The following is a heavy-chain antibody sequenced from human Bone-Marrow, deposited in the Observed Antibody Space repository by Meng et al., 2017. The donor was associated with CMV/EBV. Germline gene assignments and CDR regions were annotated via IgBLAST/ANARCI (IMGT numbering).Heavy chain of an antibody. V-gene: IGHV3-30*02. Sequence: GGSLRLSCAASGLTFSSYGMHWVRQAPGKGLEWVAFIRYDGSNKYYVDPVKGRFTISRDNSKNTLYLQMNSLRPEDTAMYYCAKSRSPPKKVVAGPLDYWGQGTLVTVSS. CDR1: GLTFSSYG. CDR2: IRYDGSNK. J-gene: IGHJ4*02. CDR3: AKSRSPPKKVVAGPLDY. D-gene: IGHD6-19*01.